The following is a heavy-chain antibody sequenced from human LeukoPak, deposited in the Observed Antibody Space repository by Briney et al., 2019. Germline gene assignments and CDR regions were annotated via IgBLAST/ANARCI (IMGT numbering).Heavy chain of an antibody. D-gene: IGHD2-15*01. J-gene: IGHJ6*02. CDR1: GFTFSDYY. Sequence: PGGSLRLSCAASGFTFSDYYMSWIRQAPGKGLEWVSYISSSSSYTNYADSVKGRFTISRDNAKNSLYLQMNGLRAEDTAVYYCARDLGGLSGYGMDVWGQGTTVTVSS. CDR2: ISSSSSYT. CDR3: ARDLGGLSGYGMDV. V-gene: IGHV3-11*05.